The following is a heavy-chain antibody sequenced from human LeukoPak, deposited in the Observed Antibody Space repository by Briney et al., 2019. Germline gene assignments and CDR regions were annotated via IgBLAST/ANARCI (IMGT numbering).Heavy chain of an antibody. CDR1: GFTFSSYW. J-gene: IGHJ4*02. Sequence: GGSLRLSCAASGFTFSSYWMTWVRQAPGKGLEWVANIKQDGSETFYVDSVTGRFTISRDNAKNSLYLQMNSLRAEDTAVYFCARDGRRSYSSSYDLDYWGQGTLVTVSS. D-gene: IGHD6-13*01. CDR2: IKQDGSET. CDR3: ARDGRRSYSSSYDLDY. V-gene: IGHV3-7*01.